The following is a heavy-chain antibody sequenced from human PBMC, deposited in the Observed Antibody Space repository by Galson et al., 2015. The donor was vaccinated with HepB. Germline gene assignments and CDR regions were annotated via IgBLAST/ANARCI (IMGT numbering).Heavy chain of an antibody. D-gene: IGHD5-12*01. CDR1: GFTFSNAW. V-gene: IGHV3-15*01. J-gene: IGHJ4*02. CDR3: TTRYSGYDLLFDY. CDR2: IKSKTDGGTT. Sequence: SLRLSCAASGFTFSNAWMSWVRQAPGKGLEWVGRIKSKTDGGTTDYAAPVKGRFTISRDDSKNTLYLQMNSLKTEDTAVYYCTTRYSGYDLLFDYWGQGTLVTVSS.